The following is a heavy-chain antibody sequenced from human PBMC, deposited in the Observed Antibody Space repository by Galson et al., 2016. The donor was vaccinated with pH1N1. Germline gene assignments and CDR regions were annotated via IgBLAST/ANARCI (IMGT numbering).Heavy chain of an antibody. J-gene: IGHJ4*02. CDR2: IHTSGST. CDR3: ARDRSPARLYY. V-gene: IGHV4-61*09. CDR1: GTSISSGSYY. D-gene: IGHD2-2*01. Sequence: TLSLTCTVSGTSISSGSYYWSWIRQPAGKGLEWIGHIHTSGSTNYNSSLKSRVTISVDTSKNQFSLKVSSVTAADTAVYYCARDRSPARLYYWGQGTLVTVSS.